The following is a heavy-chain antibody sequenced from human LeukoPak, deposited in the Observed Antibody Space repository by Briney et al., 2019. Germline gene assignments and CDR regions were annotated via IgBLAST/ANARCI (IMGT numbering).Heavy chain of an antibody. CDR1: GGSISSYY. D-gene: IGHD4-17*01. CDR3: ARAQRPPYGDYGSWFDP. Sequence: SETLSLTCTVSGGSISSYYWSWIRQPPGKGLEWIGYIYYSGSTNYNPSLKSRVTISVDTSKNQFSLKLSSVTAADTAVYYCARAQRPPYGDYGSWFDPWGQGTLVTASS. J-gene: IGHJ5*02. CDR2: IYYSGST. V-gene: IGHV4-59*01.